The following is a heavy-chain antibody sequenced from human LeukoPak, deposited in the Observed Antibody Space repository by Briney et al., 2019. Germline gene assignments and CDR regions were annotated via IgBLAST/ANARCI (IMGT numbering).Heavy chain of an antibody. V-gene: IGHV4-34*01. J-gene: IGHJ4*02. D-gene: IGHD2-21*01. Sequence: SETLSLTCAVYGGSFSGYYWSWLRQPPGKGLEWIGEINHSGSTNYNPSLKSRVTISVDTSKNQFSLKLSSVTAADTAVYYCARAIYSPPYFDYWGQGTLVTVSS. CDR1: GGSFSGYY. CDR3: ARAIYSPPYFDY. CDR2: INHSGST.